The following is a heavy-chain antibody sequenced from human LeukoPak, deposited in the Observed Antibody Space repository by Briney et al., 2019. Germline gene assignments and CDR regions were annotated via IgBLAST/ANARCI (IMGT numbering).Heavy chain of an antibody. J-gene: IGHJ6*03. CDR1: GYTFTSYG. V-gene: IGHV1-18*01. D-gene: IGHD3-9*01. CDR3: ARVRFYYDILIGYLGYYYYYMDV. CDR2: ISAYNGNT. Sequence: ASVKVSCKASGYTFTSYGISWVRQAPGQGLEWMGWISAYNGNTNYAQKLQGRVTMTTDTSTSTAYMELRSLRSDDTAVYYCARVRFYYDILIGYLGYYYYYMDVWGKGTTVTISS.